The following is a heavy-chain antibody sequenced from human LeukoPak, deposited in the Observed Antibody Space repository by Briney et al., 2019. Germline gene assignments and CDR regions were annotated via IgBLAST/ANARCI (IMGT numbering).Heavy chain of an antibody. D-gene: IGHD3-10*01. CDR1: GFSLSTTGVA. CDR3: AHKGRGSGSYTM. J-gene: IGHJ4*02. Sequence: SGPTLVKPTQTLTLTCTFSGFSLSTTGVAVAWIRQPPGEALEWLAVTYWNNDKSYSPSLKNRLTITQDTSKNQVILIMANMDPVDTGTYYCAHKGRGSGSYTMWGQGTLVTVSS. CDR2: TYWNNDK. V-gene: IGHV2-5*01.